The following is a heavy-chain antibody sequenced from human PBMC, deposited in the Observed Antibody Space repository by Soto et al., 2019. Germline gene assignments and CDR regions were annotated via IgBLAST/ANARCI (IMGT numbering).Heavy chain of an antibody. D-gene: IGHD3-16*02. CDR3: ARGYTGNFDY. J-gene: IGHJ4*02. CDR1: GDTFSSYA. CDR2: IIPIFGTA. V-gene: IGHV1-69*13. Sequence: ASVKVSCKASGDTFSSYAISWVRQAPGQGLEWMGGIIPIFGTANYAQKFQGRVTITADESTSTAYMELSSLRSEDTAVYYCARGYTGNFDYWGQGTLVTVSS.